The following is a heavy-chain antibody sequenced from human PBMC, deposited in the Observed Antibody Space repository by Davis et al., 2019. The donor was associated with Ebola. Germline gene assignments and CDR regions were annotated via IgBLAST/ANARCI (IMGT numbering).Heavy chain of an antibody. CDR3: ARDVGGRAGY. J-gene: IGHJ4*02. CDR1: EFTFRSYW. CDR2: IDTDVSTT. V-gene: IGHV3-74*01. Sequence: PGGSLRLSCVGSEFTFRSYWFHWVRQAPGKGLEWVSRIDTDVSTTNYADSVRGRFTISRDTAKNTLFLQMNSLRADDTAVYYCARDVGGRAGYWGQGTLVTVSS.